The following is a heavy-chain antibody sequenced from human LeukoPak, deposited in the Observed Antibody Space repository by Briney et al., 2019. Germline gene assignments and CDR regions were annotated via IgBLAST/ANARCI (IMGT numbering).Heavy chain of an antibody. D-gene: IGHD1-26*01. CDR1: GGSISSYY. CDR2: IYYSGST. V-gene: IGHV4-59*01. J-gene: IGHJ4*02. CDR3: ASREIVGASTFAY. Sequence: PSETLSLTCTVSGGSISSYYWSWIRQPPGEGLEWIGYIYYSGSTNYNPSLKSRVTISVDTSKNQFSLKLSSVTAADTAVYYCASREIVGASTFAYWGQGTLVTVSS.